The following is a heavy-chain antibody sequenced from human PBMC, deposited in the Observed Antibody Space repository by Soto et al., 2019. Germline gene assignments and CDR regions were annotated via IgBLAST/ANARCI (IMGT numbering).Heavy chain of an antibody. CDR3: ARRGSGSYYDY. J-gene: IGHJ4*02. Sequence: PGGSLRLSCAASGFTFTSYAIHWVRQAPGKGLEWVAVISYDGSNKNYTDSVKGRFTISRDNSKNTLYLQMNSLRAEDTAVYYCARRGSGSYYDYWGQGTLVTVSS. V-gene: IGHV3-30-3*01. CDR2: ISYDGSNK. CDR1: GFTFTSYA. D-gene: IGHD1-26*01.